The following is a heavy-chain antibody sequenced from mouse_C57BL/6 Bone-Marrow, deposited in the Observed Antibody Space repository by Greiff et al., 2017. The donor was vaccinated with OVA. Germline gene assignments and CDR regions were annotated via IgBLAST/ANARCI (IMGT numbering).Heavy chain of an antibody. CDR1: GFNIKDDY. Sequence: EVQLQQSGAELVRPGASVKLSCTASGFNIKDDYMHWVKQRPEQSLEWIGWIDPENGDTEYASKFQGKATITADTSSNTAYLQLSSLTSEDTAVYYCTPTVVATRDFDVWGTGTTVTVSS. J-gene: IGHJ1*03. CDR3: TPTVVATRDFDV. D-gene: IGHD1-1*01. CDR2: IDPENGDT. V-gene: IGHV14-4*01.